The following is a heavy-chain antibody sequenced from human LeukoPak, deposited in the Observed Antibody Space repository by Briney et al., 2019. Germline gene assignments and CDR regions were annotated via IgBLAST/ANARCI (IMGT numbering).Heavy chain of an antibody. Sequence: ASVKVSCKASGGTFSSYAISWVRQAPGQGLEWMGGIIPIFGTANYAQKFQGRVTITADESTSTAYMELSSLRSEDTAVYYCASSPKAYCGGDCSWSGYYYYYMDVWGKGTTVTVSS. CDR2: IIPIFGTA. J-gene: IGHJ6*03. D-gene: IGHD2-21*01. CDR3: ASSPKAYCGGDCSWSGYYYYYMDV. V-gene: IGHV1-69*13. CDR1: GGTFSSYA.